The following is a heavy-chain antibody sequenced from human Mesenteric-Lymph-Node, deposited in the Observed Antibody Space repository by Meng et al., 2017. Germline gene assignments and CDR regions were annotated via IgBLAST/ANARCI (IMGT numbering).Heavy chain of an antibody. D-gene: IGHD6-19*01. CDR1: GGSISSGSYY. Sequence: SETLSLTCTVSGGSISSGSYYWSWIRQPAGKGLEWIGRIYTSGSTNYNPSLKSRVTISVDTSKNQFSLKLSSVTAADTAVYYCARDSYSSGWSTSDYWGQGTLVTVSS. V-gene: IGHV4-61*02. J-gene: IGHJ4*02. CDR3: ARDSYSSGWSTSDY. CDR2: IYTSGST.